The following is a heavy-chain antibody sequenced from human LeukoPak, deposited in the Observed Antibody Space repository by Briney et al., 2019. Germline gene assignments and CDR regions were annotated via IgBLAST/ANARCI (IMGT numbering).Heavy chain of an antibody. V-gene: IGHV3-53*01. J-gene: IGHJ5*02. Sequence: PGGSLRLSCAASGFTVSSNYMSWVRQAPGKGLEWVSVIYSGGSTYYSDSVKGRFTISRDNSKNTLYLQMNSLRAEDTAVYYCGTYGSTLSGWYLGSFDPSGQGTLVTVSS. D-gene: IGHD6-19*01. CDR1: GFTVSSNY. CDR2: IYSGGST. CDR3: GTYGSTLSGWYLGSFDP.